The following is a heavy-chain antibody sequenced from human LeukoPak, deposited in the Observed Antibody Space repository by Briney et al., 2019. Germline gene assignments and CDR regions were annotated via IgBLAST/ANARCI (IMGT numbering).Heavy chain of an antibody. V-gene: IGHV4-34*01. CDR1: GGSFSGYY. J-gene: IGHJ4*02. D-gene: IGHD2-15*01. Sequence: PSETLSLTCAVYGGSFSGYYWCWIRQPPGKGLEWIGEINHSGCTNYNPSLKSRVTISVDTSKNQLSLKLSSVTAADTAVYYCASVVWPWGRGTLVTVSS. CDR3: ASVVWP. CDR2: INHSGCT.